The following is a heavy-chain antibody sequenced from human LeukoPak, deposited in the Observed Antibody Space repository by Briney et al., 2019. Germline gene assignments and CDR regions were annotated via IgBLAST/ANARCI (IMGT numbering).Heavy chain of an antibody. CDR1: DLPVSINY. J-gene: IGHJ4*02. CDR3: ARRSGIAVAGAFDY. V-gene: IGHV3-53*01. CDR2: IYSGGSK. Sequence: GGSLRLSCAASDLPVSINYMTWVRQAPGKGLEWVSVIYSGGSKLYADSVKGRFTISRDNSKNTLYLQMNSLRAEDTAVYYCARRSGIAVAGAFDYWGQGTLVTVSS. D-gene: IGHD6-19*01.